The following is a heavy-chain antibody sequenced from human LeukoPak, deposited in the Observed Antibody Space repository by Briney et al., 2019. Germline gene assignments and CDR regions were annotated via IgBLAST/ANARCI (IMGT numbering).Heavy chain of an antibody. CDR2: IDGGGGRT. CDR1: GFTFTFYA. CDR3: AKDFYDSSGSRYDY. V-gene: IGHV3-23*01. Sequence: GSLRLSCAASGFTFTFYAMSWVRQAPGVGLEWVSAIDGGGGRTWHADSVRGRFTISRDNSKNTLFMQMNSLRAEDTAVYYCAKDFYDSSGSRYDYWGQGTLVTVSS. D-gene: IGHD3-22*01. J-gene: IGHJ4*02.